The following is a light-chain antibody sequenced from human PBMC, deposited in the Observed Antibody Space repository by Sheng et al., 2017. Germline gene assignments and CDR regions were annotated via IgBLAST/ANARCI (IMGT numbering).Light chain of an antibody. CDR3: QTWGTGFRV. J-gene: IGLJ2*01. CDR2: VNSDGSH. V-gene: IGLV4-69*01. Sequence: QLVLTQSPSASASLGASVKLTCTLSSGHSSYAIAWHQQQAEKGPRYLMRVNSDGSHSKGDGIPDRFSGSSSGAERYLSISSLQSEDEADYYCQTWGTGFRVFGGGTKLTVL. CDR1: SGHSSYA.